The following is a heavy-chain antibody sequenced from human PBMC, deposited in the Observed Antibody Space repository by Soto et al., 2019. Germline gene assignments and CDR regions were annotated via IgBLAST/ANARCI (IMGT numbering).Heavy chain of an antibody. CDR2: IYYSGST. V-gene: IGHV4-31*03. Sequence: QVQLQESGPGLVKPSQTLSLTCTVSGGSISSGGYYWSWIRQHPGEGLEWIGYIYYSGSTYCNPSLKSRVTISVDTSKNQFSLKLSSVTAADTAVYYCARGSVVAATLFDYWGQGTLVTVSS. D-gene: IGHD2-15*01. CDR1: GGSISSGGYY. J-gene: IGHJ4*02. CDR3: ARGSVVAATLFDY.